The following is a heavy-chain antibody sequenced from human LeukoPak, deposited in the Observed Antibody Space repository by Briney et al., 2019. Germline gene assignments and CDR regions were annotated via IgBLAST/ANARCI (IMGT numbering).Heavy chain of an antibody. Sequence: GGSLRLSCAASGFTFSSYGMHWVRQAPGKGLEWVAVISYDGSNKYYADSVKGRFTISRDNSKNTLYLQMNSLRAEDTAVYYCAKDSGGSYFAYWGQGTLVTVS. CDR1: GFTFSSYG. CDR3: AKDSGGSYFAY. D-gene: IGHD1-26*01. CDR2: ISYDGSNK. V-gene: IGHV3-30*18. J-gene: IGHJ4*02.